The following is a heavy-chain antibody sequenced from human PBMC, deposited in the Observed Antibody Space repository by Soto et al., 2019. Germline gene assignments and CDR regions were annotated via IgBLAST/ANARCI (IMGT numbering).Heavy chain of an antibody. J-gene: IGHJ4*02. CDR1: GGSVSSGSYY. V-gene: IGHV4-61*01. Sequence: SETLSLTCTVSGGSVSSGSYYWSWIRQPPGKGLEWIGYIYYSGSTNYNPSLKSRVTISVDTSKNQFSLKLSSVTAADTAVYYCAREAHSSSSGRYYFDYWGQGTLVTVSS. D-gene: IGHD6-6*01. CDR3: AREAHSSSSGRYYFDY. CDR2: IYYSGST.